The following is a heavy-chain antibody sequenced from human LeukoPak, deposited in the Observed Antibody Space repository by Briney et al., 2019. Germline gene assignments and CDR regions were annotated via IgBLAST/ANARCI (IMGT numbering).Heavy chain of an antibody. CDR2: ILPDGSKK. V-gene: IGHV3-7*01. J-gene: IGHJ4*02. CDR3: GGLAHNAWYAVDY. CDR1: EFNFSFYW. D-gene: IGHD2-2*01. Sequence: GGSLRLSCAASEFNFSFYWMTWVRQAPGKGLEWVANILPDGSKKYYLDSVKGRFTVSRDNPTNSLYLEINSLRAEDTALYYCGGLAHNAWYAVDYWGQGTLVTVSS.